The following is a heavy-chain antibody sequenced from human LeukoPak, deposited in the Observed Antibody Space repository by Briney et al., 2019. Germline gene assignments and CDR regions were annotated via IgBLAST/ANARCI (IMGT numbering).Heavy chain of an antibody. D-gene: IGHD4-17*01. J-gene: IGHJ6*02. Sequence: GGSLRLSCAASGFTFGSYAMSWVRQAPGKGLEWVSAISGSGGSTYYADSVKGRFTISRDNSKNTLYLQMNSLRAEDTAVYYCAGSTVTTVSYYYGMDVWGQGTTVTVSS. CDR1: GFTFGSYA. V-gene: IGHV3-23*01. CDR3: AGSTVTTVSYYYGMDV. CDR2: ISGSGGST.